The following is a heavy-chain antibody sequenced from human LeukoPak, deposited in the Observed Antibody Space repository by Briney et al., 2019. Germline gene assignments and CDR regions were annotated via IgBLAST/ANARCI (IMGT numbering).Heavy chain of an antibody. Sequence: SETLSLTCAVYGGSFSGYYWSWIPQPPRKGLEWIGAINHSGNTNYNPPPQSRVTISVDTSKKQFSLKLSSVTAADTAVYYCARGYCSSTSCYSLGNFQHWGQGTLVTVSS. CDR1: GGSFSGYY. CDR2: INHSGNT. D-gene: IGHD2-2*01. V-gene: IGHV4-34*01. CDR3: ARGYCSSTSCYSLGNFQH. J-gene: IGHJ1*01.